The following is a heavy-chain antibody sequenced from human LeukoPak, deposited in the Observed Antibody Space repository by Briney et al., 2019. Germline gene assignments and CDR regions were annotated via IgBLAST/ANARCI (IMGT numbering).Heavy chain of an antibody. V-gene: IGHV5-51*01. CDR2: IYPDDSDA. J-gene: IGHJ4*02. CDR1: GYKFSNYW. Sequence: GESLKISRKASGYKFSNYWIAWVRQMPGKGLEWMGTIYPDDSDARYSPSFQGQVTLSVDKSVTTAYLQWSSLKASDTAIYYCARRPTTNFDFWGQGTLVTVSS. D-gene: IGHD1-26*01. CDR3: ARRPTTNFDF.